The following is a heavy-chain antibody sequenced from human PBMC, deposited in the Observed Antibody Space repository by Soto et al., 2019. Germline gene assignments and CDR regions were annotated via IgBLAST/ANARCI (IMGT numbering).Heavy chain of an antibody. J-gene: IGHJ5*01. CDR1: GGSISSYY. V-gene: IGHV4-59*08. Sequence: SETLSLTCTVSGGSISSYYWSWIRQPPGKGLEWIGYIYYSGSTNYNPSLKSRVTISVDTSKNQFSLKLNSVTPDDTAVYYCARLIGNSWLDSWGQGTLVTVSS. CDR2: IYYSGST. CDR3: ARLIGNSWLDS.